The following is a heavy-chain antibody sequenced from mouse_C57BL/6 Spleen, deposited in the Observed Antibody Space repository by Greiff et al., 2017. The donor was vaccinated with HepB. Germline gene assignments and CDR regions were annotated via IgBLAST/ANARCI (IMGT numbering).Heavy chain of an antibody. D-gene: IGHD1-1*01. CDR3: ARQGGSSPRWYFDV. V-gene: IGHV1-61*01. J-gene: IGHJ1*03. CDR1: GYTFTSYW. CDR2: IYPSDSET. Sequence: QVQLQQPGAELVRPGSSVKLSCKASGYTFTSYWMDWVKQRPGQGLEWIGNIYPSDSETHYNQKFKDKATLTVDKSSSTAYMQLSSLTSEDSAVYYCARQGGSSPRWYFDVWGTGTTVTVSS.